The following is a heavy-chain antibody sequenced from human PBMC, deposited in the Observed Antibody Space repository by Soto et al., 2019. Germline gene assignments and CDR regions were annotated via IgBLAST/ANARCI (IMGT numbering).Heavy chain of an antibody. J-gene: IGHJ6*02. Sequence: QVQLLQSGTEVKKPGSSVRVSCEASGSSFTTYAISWVRQAPGQGLEWMGEIIPIFGSVNYAQKFQDRVTISAVESTTTVYMDLKSLRSNDTGVYYCAKGAVAGTPTSYYYYGMDVWGQGTTVTVSS. CDR3: AKGAVAGTPTSYYYYGMDV. CDR2: IIPIFGSV. D-gene: IGHD6-19*01. CDR1: GSSFTTYA. V-gene: IGHV1-69*12.